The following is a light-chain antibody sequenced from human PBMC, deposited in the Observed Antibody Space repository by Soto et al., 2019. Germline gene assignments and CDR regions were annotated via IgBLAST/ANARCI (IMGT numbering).Light chain of an antibody. CDR3: QQYNTYSYT. J-gene: IGKJ2*01. Sequence: DIQMTQSPSTLSASVGDRVTITCRASQSINIWLAWYQQKAGKAPKLLIYDASTLESRVPLRFSGSGSGTEFTLTISGLQPDDFSSYYFQQYNTYSYTFGQGTKLEIK. V-gene: IGKV1-5*01. CDR2: DAS. CDR1: QSINIW.